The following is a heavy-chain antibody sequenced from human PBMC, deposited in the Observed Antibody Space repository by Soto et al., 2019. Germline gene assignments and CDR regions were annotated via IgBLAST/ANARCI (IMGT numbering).Heavy chain of an antibody. V-gene: IGHV3-30*18. CDR2: ISYDGSNK. D-gene: IGHD3-22*01. CDR3: AKGRHYYDSSGYYYVPFDY. J-gene: IGHJ4*02. CDR1: GFTFSSYG. Sequence: QVQLVESGGGVVQPGRSLRLSCAASGFTFSSYGMHWVRQAPGKGLEWVAVISYDGSNKYYADSVKGRFTISRDNSKNTLYLQMNSQRAEDTAVYYCAKGRHYYDSSGYYYVPFDYWGQGTLVTVSS.